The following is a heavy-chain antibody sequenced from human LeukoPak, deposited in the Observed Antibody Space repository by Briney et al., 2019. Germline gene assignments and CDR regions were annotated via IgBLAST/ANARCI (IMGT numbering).Heavy chain of an antibody. V-gene: IGHV3-15*01. CDR2: IKSKTDGGTT. J-gene: IGHJ4*02. CDR1: GFTFSNAW. D-gene: IGHD1-26*01. CDR3: TTVLVGATKGDY. Sequence: GGSLRLSCAASGFTFSNAWMSWVRQAPGKGLEWVGRIKSKTDGGTTDYAAPVKGRFTISRDDSENTLYLQMNSLKTEDTAVYYCTTVLVGATKGDYWGQGTLVTVSS.